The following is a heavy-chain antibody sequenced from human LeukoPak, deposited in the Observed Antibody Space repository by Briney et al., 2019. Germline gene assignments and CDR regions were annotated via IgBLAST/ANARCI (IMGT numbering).Heavy chain of an antibody. CDR3: ARMGSSGYYEY. Sequence: PGGSLRLSCAASEFTFSSYWMCWVRQAPGKGLEWVANIKGDGSEKYYVDSVKGRFTISRDNAKNSLYLQMNSLRVEDTALYYCARMGSSGYYEYWGQGTQATVSS. D-gene: IGHD3-22*01. CDR1: EFTFSSYW. V-gene: IGHV3-7*01. J-gene: IGHJ4*02. CDR2: IKGDGSEK.